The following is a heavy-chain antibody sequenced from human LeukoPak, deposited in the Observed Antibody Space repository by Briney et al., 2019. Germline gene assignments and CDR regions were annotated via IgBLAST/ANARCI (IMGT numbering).Heavy chain of an antibody. D-gene: IGHD6-13*01. J-gene: IGHJ4*02. CDR2: IYYSGST. V-gene: IGHV4-59*01. CDR1: GGSISSYY. CDR3: ARKAAAGSNFDY. Sequence: PSETLSLTCTVSGGSISSYYWSWIRQPPGKGLEWIGYIYYSGSTNYNPSLKSRVTISVDTSKNQFSLKLSSVTAADTAVYYCARKAAAGSNFDYWGQGTLVTVSS.